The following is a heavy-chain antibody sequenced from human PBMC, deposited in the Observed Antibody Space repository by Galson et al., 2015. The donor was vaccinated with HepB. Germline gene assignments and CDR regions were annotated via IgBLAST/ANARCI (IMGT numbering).Heavy chain of an antibody. CDR1: GFTFSTFA. V-gene: IGHV3-23*01. CDR3: AKDPNGNYVGAFDT. D-gene: IGHD4-17*01. Sequence: SLRLSCAGSGFTFSTFAISWLRQAPGKGLEWVSSIGSNSGYTFYADSVEGRFTLSRDNSKNTVYLQMNSLRAEDTAIYYCAKDPNGNYVGAFDTWGQGTMVTVAS. CDR2: IGSNSGYT. J-gene: IGHJ3*02.